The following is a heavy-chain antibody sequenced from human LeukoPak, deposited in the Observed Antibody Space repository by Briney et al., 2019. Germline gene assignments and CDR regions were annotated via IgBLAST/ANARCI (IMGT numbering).Heavy chain of an antibody. CDR3: ARVLRYFDWRGDGMDV. CDR1: GGSISSGSYY. CDR2: IYTSGST. Sequence: SETLSLTCTVSGGSISSGSYYWSWLRQPAGKGLEWIGRIYTSGSTNYNPSLKSRVTISVDTSKNQFSLKLSSVTAADTAVYYCARVLRYFDWRGDGMDVWGQGTTVTVSS. D-gene: IGHD3-9*01. V-gene: IGHV4-61*02. J-gene: IGHJ6*02.